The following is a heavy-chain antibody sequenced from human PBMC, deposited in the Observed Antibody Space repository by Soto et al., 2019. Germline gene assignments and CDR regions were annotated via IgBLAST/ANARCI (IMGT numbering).Heavy chain of an antibody. V-gene: IGHV3-30-3*01. D-gene: IGHD6-19*01. J-gene: IGHJ6*02. CDR1: GFTFSSYA. CDR3: ARDPSGWPYYYYYGMDV. Sequence: QVQLVESGGGVVQPGRSLRPSCAASGFTFSSYAMHWVRQAPGKGLEWVAVISYDGSNKYYADSVKGRFTISRDNSKNTLYLQMNSLRAEDTAVYYCARDPSGWPYYYYYGMDVWGQGTTVTVSS. CDR2: ISYDGSNK.